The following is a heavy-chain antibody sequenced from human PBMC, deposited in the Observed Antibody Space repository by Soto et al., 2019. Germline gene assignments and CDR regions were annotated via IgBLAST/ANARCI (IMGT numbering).Heavy chain of an antibody. V-gene: IGHV3-74*01. CDR1: GFTFTSNW. Sequence: EVQLVESGGGLVQPGGSLRLSCAASGFTFTSNWMHWVRQAPGKGLVWVSRIISDGTTTTYADSVKGRFTISRDNAKNTLYLQVNSLGDEDTAVYYCTRGGATGAGIYHFENWGQGTLVTVSS. J-gene: IGHJ4*02. CDR2: IISDGTTT. D-gene: IGHD3-10*01. CDR3: TRGGATGAGIYHFEN.